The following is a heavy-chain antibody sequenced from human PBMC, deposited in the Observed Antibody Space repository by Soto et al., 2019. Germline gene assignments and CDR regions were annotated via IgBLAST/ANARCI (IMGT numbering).Heavy chain of an antibody. CDR1: GFTFSTYG. V-gene: IGHV3-30*18. J-gene: IGHJ4*02. CDR2: ISYDESTT. CDR3: AKDQASGQGSFDS. Sequence: GSLRLSCEASGFTFSTYGMHWVRQAPGKGLELVAVISYDESTTYYSDSVKGRFTISRDNSKNTLFLQMNSLRADDTAVYYCAKDQASGQGSFDSWGQGTLVTVSS.